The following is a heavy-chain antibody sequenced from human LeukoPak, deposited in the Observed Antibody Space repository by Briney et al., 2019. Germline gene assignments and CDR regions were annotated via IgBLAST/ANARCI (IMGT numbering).Heavy chain of an antibody. CDR3: VREQRSYDFSSAFYIAHGMDV. V-gene: IGHV4-59*01. CDR2: IYYTGST. J-gene: IGHJ6*02. Sequence: SETLSLTCTVSGGSIGSFYWSWIRQPPGKGLEWIGYIYYTGSTNYNPSLKSRVTTSVDTSKNQISLKLSSVTAADSAVYYCVREQRSYDFSSAFYIAHGMDVWGQGTTVTVSS. CDR1: GGSIGSFY. D-gene: IGHD3-3*01.